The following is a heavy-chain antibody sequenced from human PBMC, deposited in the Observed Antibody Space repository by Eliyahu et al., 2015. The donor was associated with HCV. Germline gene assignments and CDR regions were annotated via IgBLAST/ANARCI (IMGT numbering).Heavy chain of an antibody. CDR3: AHRNPDYYDSSGYYGPFDY. D-gene: IGHD3-22*01. Sequence: QITLKESGPTLVKPTQTLTLTCTFSGFSLTTSGVGVGWIRQPPGKALEWLALIYWNDDKPYHPSPKSRLTITKDTSKNQVVLTMTNMDPVDTATYYCAHRNPDYYDSSGYYGPFDYWGQGTLVTVSS. J-gene: IGHJ4*02. CDR1: GFSLTTSGVG. CDR2: IYWNDDK. V-gene: IGHV2-5*01.